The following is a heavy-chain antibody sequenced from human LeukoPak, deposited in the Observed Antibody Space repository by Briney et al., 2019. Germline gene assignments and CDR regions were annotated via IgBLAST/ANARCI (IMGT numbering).Heavy chain of an antibody. J-gene: IGHJ4*02. V-gene: IGHV3-23*01. CDR1: GFTFSSYA. CDR2: ISSSGVGT. Sequence: GGSLRLSCAASGFTFSSYAIGWVRQAPGKGLEWVSSISSSGVGTYYADSVKGRFTSSRDNSKNTLYLQMNDLRVEDTAVYYCAKEAVRFAYYFDYWGQGTLVTVSS. CDR3: AKEAVRFAYYFDY. D-gene: IGHD3-3*01.